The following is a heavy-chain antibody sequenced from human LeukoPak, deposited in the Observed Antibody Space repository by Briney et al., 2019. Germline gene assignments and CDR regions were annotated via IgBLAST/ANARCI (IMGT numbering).Heavy chain of an antibody. CDR1: GFTFSRYS. CDR2: INSKSDTI. D-gene: IGHD6-13*01. Sequence: GGSLRLSCVASGFTFSRYSMNWVRQAPGKGLEWVSYINSKSDTIYYADSVKGRFTISRDNAKSALYLQINSLRAEDTAVYYCAQSSWYVFDYWGQGTLVTVSS. CDR3: AQSSWYVFDY. J-gene: IGHJ4*02. V-gene: IGHV3-48*04.